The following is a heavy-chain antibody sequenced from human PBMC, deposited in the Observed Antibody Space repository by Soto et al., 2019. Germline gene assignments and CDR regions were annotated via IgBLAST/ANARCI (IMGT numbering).Heavy chain of an antibody. V-gene: IGHV4-59*01. Sequence: QVQLQESGPGLVKPSETLSLTCTVSGGSLSSYYWSWIRQPPGKGLEWIGYIYYSGLTIYNPSLKSRVTISVDTSKNQFSLKLTSVTVADTAVYYCARGWYYVDYWGHGTLVTVSS. D-gene: IGHD6-13*01. CDR2: IYYSGLT. CDR3: ARGWYYVDY. J-gene: IGHJ4*01. CDR1: GGSLSSYY.